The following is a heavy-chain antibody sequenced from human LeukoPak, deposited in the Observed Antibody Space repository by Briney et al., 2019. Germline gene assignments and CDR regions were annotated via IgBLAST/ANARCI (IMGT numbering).Heavy chain of an antibody. CDR1: GFTFSSYG. Sequence: GRSLRLSCAASGFTFSSYGMHWVRQAPGKGLEWVAVIWYDGSNKYYADSVKGRFTISRDNSKNTLYLQMNSLRAEDTAVYYCAKIPTDSSGWGYWGQGTLVTVSS. D-gene: IGHD6-19*01. J-gene: IGHJ4*02. CDR2: IWYDGSNK. CDR3: AKIPTDSSGWGY. V-gene: IGHV3-33*06.